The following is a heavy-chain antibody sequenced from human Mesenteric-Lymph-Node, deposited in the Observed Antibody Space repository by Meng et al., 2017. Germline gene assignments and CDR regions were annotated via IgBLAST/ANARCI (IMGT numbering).Heavy chain of an antibody. V-gene: IGHV4-39*01. CDR2: IYYSGSN. CDR1: GGSISSTSDY. J-gene: IGHJ4*02. Sequence: QLQLQESGPGLVKPSETLSLTGTVSGGSISSTSDYWGWIRPPPGKGPEWIGSIYYSGSNYHNPSLKSRLTISVDTSKSQLALKLSSVTAADTAVYYCARQIFEFGYGGNSPFDYWGQGTLVTVSS. D-gene: IGHD4-23*01. CDR3: ARQIFEFGYGGNSPFDY.